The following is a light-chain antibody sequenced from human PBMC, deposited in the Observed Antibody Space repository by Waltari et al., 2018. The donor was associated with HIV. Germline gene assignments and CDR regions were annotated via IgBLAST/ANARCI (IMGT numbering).Light chain of an antibody. V-gene: IGLV1-40*01. CDR3: QSYDSSLSGVV. J-gene: IGLJ2*01. Sequence: QSVLRQPPSVSGAPGQRVTIPCTGSNSTLGEGTNFNWYQQPPGTAPKLLIYDNTNRPSGLPDRFSGSKSGTSTSLAIAGLQADDEADYYCQSYDSSLSGVVFGGGTRLTVL. CDR2: DNT. CDR1: NSTLGEGTN.